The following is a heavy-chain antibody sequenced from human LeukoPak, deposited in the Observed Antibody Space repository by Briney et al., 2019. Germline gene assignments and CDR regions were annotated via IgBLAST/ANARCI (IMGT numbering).Heavy chain of an antibody. CDR1: GFTFSSYA. V-gene: IGHV3-23*01. CDR2: ISGSGGST. CDR3: AKEIYYYDSSGPMYYFDY. D-gene: IGHD3-22*01. J-gene: IGHJ4*02. Sequence: GGSLRLSCAASGFTFSSYAMSWVRQAPGKGLEWVSAISGSGGSTYYADSVKGRFTISRDNSKNTLHLQMNSLRAEDTAVYYCAKEIYYYDSSGPMYYFDYWGQGTLVTVSS.